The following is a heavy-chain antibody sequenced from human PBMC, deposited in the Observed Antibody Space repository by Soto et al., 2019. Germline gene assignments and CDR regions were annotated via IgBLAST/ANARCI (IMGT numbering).Heavy chain of an antibody. Sequence: EVQLLESGGGLVQPGGSLRLSCAASGFTFSSYAMSWVRQAPGKGLEWVSAISGSGGSTYYADSVKGRFTISRDNSKNTLYLQMNSLRAEDTAEYYCAKDRSNYYGSGSYYKTNWGQGTLVTVSS. V-gene: IGHV3-23*01. D-gene: IGHD3-10*01. CDR1: GFTFSSYA. J-gene: IGHJ4*02. CDR2: ISGSGGST. CDR3: AKDRSNYYGSGSYYKTN.